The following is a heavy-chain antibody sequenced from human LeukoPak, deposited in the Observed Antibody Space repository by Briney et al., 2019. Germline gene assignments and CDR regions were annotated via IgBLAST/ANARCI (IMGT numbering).Heavy chain of an antibody. CDR1: GGSIIGYY. CDR2: IYYSGST. D-gene: IGHD6-6*01. Sequence: SETLSLTCTVYGGSIIGYYWSWIRQPPGKGLEWIGYIYYSGSTNYNPSLKSRVTISVDTSKHQLSLRLTSMTAADTAVYYCARVDYTTSSPYLLPDSWGQGTLVTVSS. V-gene: IGHV4-59*01. J-gene: IGHJ4*02. CDR3: ARVDYTTSSPYLLPDS.